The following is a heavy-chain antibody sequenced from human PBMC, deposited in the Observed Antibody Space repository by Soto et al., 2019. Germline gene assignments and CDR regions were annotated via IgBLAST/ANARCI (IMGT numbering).Heavy chain of an antibody. J-gene: IGHJ4*02. Sequence: ASVKVSCKASGYTFTSYGISWVRQAPGQGLEWMGWISAYNGNTNYAQKLQGRVTMTTDTSTSTAYMELRSLRSDDTAVYYCATQCPHFYCSGGSCCDRYFDYWGQGTLVTVSS. CDR1: GYTFTSYG. CDR2: ISAYNGNT. D-gene: IGHD2-15*01. V-gene: IGHV1-18*04. CDR3: ATQCPHFYCSGGSCCDRYFDY.